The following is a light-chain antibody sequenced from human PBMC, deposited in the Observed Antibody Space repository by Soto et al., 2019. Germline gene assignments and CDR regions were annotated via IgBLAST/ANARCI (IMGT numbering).Light chain of an antibody. J-gene: IGKJ2*01. CDR1: QGIANY. Sequence: DIQMTQSPSSLSASVGDRVTITCRASQGIANYLAWYQQKPGKVPKLLIYAASTLEPGVPSRFSGSGFGTDFTLSISSLQPEDFAVYYCQQYNNWPPYTFGQGTKLEIK. V-gene: IGKV1-27*01. CDR3: QQYNNWPPYT. CDR2: AAS.